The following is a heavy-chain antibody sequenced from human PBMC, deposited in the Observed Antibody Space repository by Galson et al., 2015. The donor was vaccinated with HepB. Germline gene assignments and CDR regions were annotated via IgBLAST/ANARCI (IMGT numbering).Heavy chain of an antibody. CDR3: ARVAGTIYYYGLDV. CDR1: GDSVSSHSAA. D-gene: IGHD6-19*01. CDR2: TYYRSKWYS. V-gene: IGHV6-1*01. Sequence: CAISGDSVSSHSAAWNWIRRSPSRGLEWLGRTYYRSKWYSDYAVSVRSRISINVDTSRNQFSLQLNSVTPEDTAVYYCARVAGTIYYYGLDVWGQGTTVTVSS. J-gene: IGHJ6*02.